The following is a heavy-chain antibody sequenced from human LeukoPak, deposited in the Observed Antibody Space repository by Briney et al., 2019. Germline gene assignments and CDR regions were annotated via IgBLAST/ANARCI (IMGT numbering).Heavy chain of an antibody. CDR3: ATGYYYDSSGYN. CDR1: GFTFNRAW. V-gene: IGHV3-15*01. J-gene: IGHJ4*02. CDR2: IKSKPDGGTT. D-gene: IGHD3-22*01. Sequence: GSLRLSCAASGFTFNRAWMTWVRQAPGKGLEWVGRIKSKPDGGTTDYAAAVKGRFTISRDDSKTTLYLQMNSLKAEDTAVYYCATGYYYDSSGYNWGQGTLVTVSS.